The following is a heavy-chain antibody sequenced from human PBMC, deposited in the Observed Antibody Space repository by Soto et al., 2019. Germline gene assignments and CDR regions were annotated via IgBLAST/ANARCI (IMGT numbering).Heavy chain of an antibody. CDR1: GYTFTSYG. V-gene: IGHV1-18*01. D-gene: IGHD2-15*01. CDR3: ARESIVVVVAATQYNWFDP. CDR2: ISAYNGNT. Sequence: ASVKVSCKASGYTFTSYGISWVRQAPGQGLEWMGWISAYNGNTNYSPSFQGHVTISADKSISTAYLQWSSLKASDTAMYYCARESIVVVVAATQYNWFDPWGQGTLVTVSS. J-gene: IGHJ5*02.